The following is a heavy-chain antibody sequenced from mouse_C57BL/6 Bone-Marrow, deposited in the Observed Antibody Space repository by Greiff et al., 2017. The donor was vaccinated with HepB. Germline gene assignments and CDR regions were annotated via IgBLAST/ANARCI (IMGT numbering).Heavy chain of an antibody. CDR2: IYPGNSDT. V-gene: IGHV1-5*01. CDR3: YLTTVVATDY. J-gene: IGHJ2*01. Sequence: EVQLQQSGTVLARPGASVKMSCKTSGYTFTSYWMHWVKQRPGQGLEWIGAIYPGNSDTSYNQKFKGKAKLTAVTSASTAYMELSSLTNEDSAVYYCYLTTVVATDYWGQGTTLTVSS. D-gene: IGHD1-1*01. CDR1: GYTFTSYW.